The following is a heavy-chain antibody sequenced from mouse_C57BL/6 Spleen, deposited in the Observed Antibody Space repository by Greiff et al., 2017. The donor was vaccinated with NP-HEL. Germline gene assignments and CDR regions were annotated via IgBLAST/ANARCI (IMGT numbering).Heavy chain of an antibody. CDR2: ILPGSGST. D-gene: IGHD2-5*01. CDR1: GYTFTGYW. V-gene: IGHV1-9*01. J-gene: IGHJ3*01. Sequence: VHLVESGAELMKPGASVKLSCKATGYTFTGYWIEWVKQRPGHGLEWIGEILPGSGSTNYNEKFKGKATFTADTSSNTAYMQLSSLTTEDSAIYYCARGGDYSNYEGAWFAYWGQGTLVTVSA. CDR3: ARGGDYSNYEGAWFAY.